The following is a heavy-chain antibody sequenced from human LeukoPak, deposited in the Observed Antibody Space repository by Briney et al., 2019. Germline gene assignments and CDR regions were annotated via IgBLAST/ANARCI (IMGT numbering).Heavy chain of an antibody. CDR3: ARDSYSGAGWFDP. Sequence: ASVKVSCKASGGTFSSYAIGWVRQAPGQGLEWMGGIIPIFGTANYAQKFQGRVTITADESTSTAYMELSSLRSEDTAVYYCARDSYSGAGWFDPWGQGTLVTVSS. CDR2: IIPIFGTA. J-gene: IGHJ5*02. D-gene: IGHD2-15*01. V-gene: IGHV1-69*01. CDR1: GGTFSSYA.